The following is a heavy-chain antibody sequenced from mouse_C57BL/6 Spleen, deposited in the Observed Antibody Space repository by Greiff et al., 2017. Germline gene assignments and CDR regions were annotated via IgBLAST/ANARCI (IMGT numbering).Heavy chain of an antibody. V-gene: IGHV10-1*01. J-gene: IGHJ2*01. CDR1: GFSFNTYA. CDR3: VRGDDYDAWFDY. D-gene: IGHD2-4*01. CDR2: IRSKSKNYAT. Sequence: EVKLMESGGGLVQPKGSLKLSCAASGFSFNTYAMNWVRQAPGKGLEWVARIRSKSKNYATYYGDSVKDRFTISRDDSESMLYLQMNNLKTEDTAMYYCVRGDDYDAWFDYWGQGTTLTVSS.